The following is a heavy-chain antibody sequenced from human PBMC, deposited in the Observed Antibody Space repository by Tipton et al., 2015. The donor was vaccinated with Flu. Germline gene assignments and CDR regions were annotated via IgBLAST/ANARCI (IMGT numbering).Heavy chain of an antibody. V-gene: IGHV1-69*01. CDR3: ARDLGSYGLDY. CDR2: IIPIFGTA. D-gene: IGHD5-18*01. J-gene: IGHJ4*02. Sequence: QSGPEVKKPGSSVKVACNASGGTFSSYAISWVRQAPGQGLEWMGGIIPIFGTANYAQKFQGRVTITADESTSTAYMELSSLRSEDTAVYYCARDLGSYGLDYWGQGTLVTVSS. CDR1: GGTFSSYA.